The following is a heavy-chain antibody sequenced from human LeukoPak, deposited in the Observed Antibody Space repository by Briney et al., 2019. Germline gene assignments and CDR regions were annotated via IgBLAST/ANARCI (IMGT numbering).Heavy chain of an antibody. CDR3: ARGTRRDYGDYNWFDP. J-gene: IGHJ5*02. CDR1: GYTFTSYA. CDR2: INAGNGNT. V-gene: IGHV1-3*01. D-gene: IGHD4-17*01. Sequence: ASVKVSCKASGYTFTSYAMHWVRQAPGQRLEWMGWINAGNGNTKYSQKFQGRVTITRDTSASTAYMELSSLRSEDMAVYYCARGTRRDYGDYNWFDPWGQGTLVTVSS.